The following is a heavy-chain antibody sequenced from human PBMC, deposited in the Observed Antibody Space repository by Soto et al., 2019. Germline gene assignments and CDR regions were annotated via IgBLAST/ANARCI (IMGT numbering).Heavy chain of an antibody. CDR3: ARDRSPHYYDSSGYSSNFDY. CDR2: IISIFGTA. V-gene: IGHV1-69*13. CDR1: GGTFSSYA. D-gene: IGHD3-22*01. Sequence: SVKVSCKASGGTFSSYAISWVRQAPGQGLEWMGGIISIFGTANYAQKFQGRVTITADESTSTAYMELSSLRSEDTAVYYCARDRSPHYYDSSGYSSNFDYWGQGTLVTVSS. J-gene: IGHJ4*02.